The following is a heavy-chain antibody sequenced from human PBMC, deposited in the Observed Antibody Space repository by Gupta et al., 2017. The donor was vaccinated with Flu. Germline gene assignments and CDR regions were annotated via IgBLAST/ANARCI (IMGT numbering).Heavy chain of an antibody. Sequence: QVQLQESGPGLVKPSETLYLTCTVSGGSISSYYWSWIRQPPGKGREWIGYIYYSGSTNYNPSLKSRFTISVDTSKNQFSLKRSSVTAADTAVYYWARALEYCSGVSCYSLAFDIWGQGTMVTVSS. D-gene: IGHD2-15*01. CDR1: GGSISSYY. CDR2: IYYSGST. V-gene: IGHV4-59*01. CDR3: ARALEYCSGVSCYSLAFDI. J-gene: IGHJ3*02.